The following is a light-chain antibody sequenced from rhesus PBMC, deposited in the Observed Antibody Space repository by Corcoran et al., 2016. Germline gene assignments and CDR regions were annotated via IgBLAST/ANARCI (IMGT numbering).Light chain of an antibody. J-gene: IGKJ4*01. V-gene: IGKV1-38*01. CDR3: QQRNSYPLT. CDR2: DAS. CDR1: QGISSY. Sequence: DIQLTQSPSSLSASVGDRVTITCRASQGISSYLAWYQLKPGKAPKFLIYDASNLQSGAPSRFSGSGSGTDFTFTISSLQPEDFAVYYCQQRNSYPLTFGGGTKVEIK.